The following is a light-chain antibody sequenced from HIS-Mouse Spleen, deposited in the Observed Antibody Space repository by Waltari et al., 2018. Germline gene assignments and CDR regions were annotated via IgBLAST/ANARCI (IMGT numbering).Light chain of an antibody. CDR3: SSYTSSSFNVV. V-gene: IGLV2-14*03. CDR1: SSDGGGYNY. J-gene: IGLJ2*01. Sequence: QSALTQPASVSGSPGQSITISCTGTSSDGGGYNYVSWSQQHPGKAPKPMIYDVSNRPSGVSNRFPGPKSGNTASLTISGLQAEDEADYYCSSYTSSSFNVVFGGGTKLTVL. CDR2: DVS.